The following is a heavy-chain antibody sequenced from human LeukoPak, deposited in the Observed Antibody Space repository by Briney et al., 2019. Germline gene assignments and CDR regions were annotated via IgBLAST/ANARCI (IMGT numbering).Heavy chain of an antibody. CDR2: INSDGSST. Sequence: GGSLRLSCAASGFTFSSYWMHWVRHAPGKGLVWVSRINSDGSSTSYADSVKGRFTISRDNAKNTLYLQMNSLRAEDTAIYYCARDYQYGYSTNWYHLAQIDYWGQGTLVTVSS. D-gene: IGHD2/OR15-2a*01. CDR1: GFTFSSYW. J-gene: IGHJ4*02. V-gene: IGHV3-74*01. CDR3: ARDYQYGYSTNWYHLAQIDY.